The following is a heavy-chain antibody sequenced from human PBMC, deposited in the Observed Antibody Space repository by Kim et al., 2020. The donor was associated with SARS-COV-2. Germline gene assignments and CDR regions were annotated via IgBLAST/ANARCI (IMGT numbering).Heavy chain of an antibody. Sequence: TFYAPKFRGRLTLTRDTSLNTAYLELSGLTSDDTAVYYCTREPGCGWTISYWGQGTLVTVSS. CDR2: T. CDR3: TREPGCGWTISY. V-gene: IGHV1-2*02. D-gene: IGHD6-19*01. J-gene: IGHJ4*02.